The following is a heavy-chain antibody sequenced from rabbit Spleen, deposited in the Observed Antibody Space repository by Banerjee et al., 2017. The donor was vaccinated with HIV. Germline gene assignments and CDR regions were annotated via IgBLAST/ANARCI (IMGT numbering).Heavy chain of an antibody. CDR3: ARDLVGVIGWNFAW. V-gene: IGHV1S40*01. CDR2: INASTGKP. CDR1: GFSFSGGYY. J-gene: IGHJ4*01. D-gene: IGHD5-1*01. Sequence: QSLEESGGDLVKPGASLTLTCTASGFSFSGGYYMCWVRQAPGKGLQWIACINASTGKPVYATWASGRFTFSKTSSTTVTLQMTSLTAADTATYFCARDLVGVIGWNFAWWGQGTLVTVS.